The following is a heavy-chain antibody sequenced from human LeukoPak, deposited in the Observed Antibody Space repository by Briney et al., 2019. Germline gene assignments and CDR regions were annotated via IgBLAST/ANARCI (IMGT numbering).Heavy chain of an antibody. CDR2: IYSSGST. V-gene: IGHV4-4*07. CDR1: GGSISSDY. CDR3: VGWSATRIDY. D-gene: IGHD3-3*01. J-gene: IGHJ4*02. Sequence: SETLSLTCTVCGGSISSDYWSWIRQPAGKGLEWIGRIYSSGSTNYNPSLKSRVTMSVDTSKNQFSRKLSSVTAADTAVYYCVGWSATRIDYWGQGTLVTVSS.